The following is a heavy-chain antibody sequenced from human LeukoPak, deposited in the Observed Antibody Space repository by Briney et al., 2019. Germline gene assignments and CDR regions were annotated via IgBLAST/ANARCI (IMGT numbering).Heavy chain of an antibody. CDR2: INHSGST. V-gene: IGHV4-34*01. J-gene: IGHJ4*02. CDR1: GGSFSGYY. D-gene: IGHD4-11*01. CDR3: ARIWSVYGNLPGFVDY. Sequence: SETLSLTCAVYGGSFSGYYWSWIRQPPGKGLEWIGEINHSGSTNYNPSLESRLTISLDRPENQFSLNLRSMTAADTAVYYCARIWSVYGNLPGFVDYWGQGILVTVSS.